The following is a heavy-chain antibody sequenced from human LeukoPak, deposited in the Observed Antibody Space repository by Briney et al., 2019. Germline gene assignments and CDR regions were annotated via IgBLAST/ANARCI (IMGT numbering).Heavy chain of an antibody. Sequence: PGGSLRLSCAASGFTFSNAWMSWVRQAPGKGLEWVGRIKSKTDGGTTDYAAPVKGRFTISRDDSKNTLYLQMNSLKTEDTAVYYCTADPFPAHYYGSGSYDYWGQGTLVTVSS. CDR2: IKSKTDGGTT. J-gene: IGHJ4*02. V-gene: IGHV3-15*01. D-gene: IGHD3-10*01. CDR3: TADPFPAHYYGSGSYDY. CDR1: GFTFSNAW.